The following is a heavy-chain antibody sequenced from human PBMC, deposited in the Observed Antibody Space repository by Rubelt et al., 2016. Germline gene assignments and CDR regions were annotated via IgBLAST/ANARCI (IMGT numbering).Heavy chain of an antibody. D-gene: IGHD3-10*01. J-gene: IGHJ4*02. CDR3: AKDIGDGSGSDTTLDY. Sequence: CAASGFTFSSYGMHWVRQAPGKGLEWVAVIWYDGSNKYYADSVKGRFTISRDNSKNSLYLQMNSLRTEDTALYYSAKDIGDGSGSDTTLDYWGQGTLVTVSS. CDR2: IWYDGSNK. V-gene: IGHV3-33*03. CDR1: GFTFSSYG.